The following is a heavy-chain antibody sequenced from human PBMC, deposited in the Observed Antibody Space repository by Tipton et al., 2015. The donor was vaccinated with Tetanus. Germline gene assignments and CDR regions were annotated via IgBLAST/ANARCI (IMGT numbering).Heavy chain of an antibody. CDR3: ARAHCTDGVCNFDF. V-gene: IGHV5-51*01. D-gene: IGHD2-8*01. CDR1: GYIFNNYW. J-gene: IGHJ4*02. CDR2: IYPGDSDT. Sequence: QLVQSGGEVKKPGESLKISCKGSGYIFNNYWIGWVRQKPGKGLEWMGIIYPGDSDTRYSPSFQGQVTIPVDKSINTAYLQWSSLKASDTPMFYCARAHCTDGVCNFDFWGQGALVTVAS.